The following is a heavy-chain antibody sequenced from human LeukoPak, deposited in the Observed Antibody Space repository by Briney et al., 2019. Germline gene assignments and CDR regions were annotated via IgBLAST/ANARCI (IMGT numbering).Heavy chain of an antibody. CDR1: GFTFSTYN. J-gene: IGHJ4*02. D-gene: IGHD3-9*01. V-gene: IGHV3-48*04. Sequence: QPGGSLRLSCAASGFTFSTYNMNWVRQAPGKGLEWLAYITSNINTIYYADSVKGRFTISRDNAKNSLYLQMNSLRAEDTAVYYCARSGDILTGYHNFDYWGQGTLVTVSS. CDR3: ARSGDILTGYHNFDY. CDR2: ITSNINTI.